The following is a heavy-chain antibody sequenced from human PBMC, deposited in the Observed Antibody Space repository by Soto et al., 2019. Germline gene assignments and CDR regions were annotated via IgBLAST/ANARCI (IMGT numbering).Heavy chain of an antibody. Sequence: EVQLVESGGGLVQPGGSLRLSCAASGFTFRSYWMHWVRQAPGKGLVWVSRINSDGSSTSYADSVKGRFTISRDNAKNTLYLQMNSLRAEDTAVYYCARAAYYDFWSGYPPAEADYWGQGTLVTVSS. CDR3: ARAAYYDFWSGYPPAEADY. J-gene: IGHJ4*02. D-gene: IGHD3-3*01. V-gene: IGHV3-74*01. CDR1: GFTFRSYW. CDR2: INSDGSST.